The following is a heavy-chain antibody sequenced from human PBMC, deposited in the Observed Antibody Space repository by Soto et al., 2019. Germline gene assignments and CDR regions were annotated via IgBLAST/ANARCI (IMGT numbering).Heavy chain of an antibody. D-gene: IGHD2-15*01. CDR2: IIPIFGTA. CDR1: GGTFSNYA. CDR3: AREVVAATKTNFYYYGMDV. Sequence: QVQLVQSGTEVKKPGSSVKVSCKTSGGTFSNYAISWVRQAPGQGLEWMGGIIPIFGTANYAQKFQGRVTIIADKSTSTAYMEMGSLRSEDTAVYYCAREVVAATKTNFYYYGMDVWGQGTTVTVSS. J-gene: IGHJ6*02. V-gene: IGHV1-69*06.